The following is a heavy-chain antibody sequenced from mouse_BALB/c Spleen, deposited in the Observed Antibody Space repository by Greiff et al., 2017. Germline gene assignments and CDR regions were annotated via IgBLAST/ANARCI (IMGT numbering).Heavy chain of an antibody. CDR2: IYPSDSYT. CDR1: GYTFTSYW. V-gene: IGHV1-69*02. CDR3: TGGDYGSSYDY. J-gene: IGHJ2*01. D-gene: IGHD1-1*01. Sequence: QVQLQQSGAELVRPGASVKLSCKASGYTFTSYWINWVKQRPGQGLEWIGNIYPSDSYTNYNQKFKDKATLTVDKSSSTAYMQLSSPTSEDSAVYYCTGGDYGSSYDYWGQGTTLTVSS.